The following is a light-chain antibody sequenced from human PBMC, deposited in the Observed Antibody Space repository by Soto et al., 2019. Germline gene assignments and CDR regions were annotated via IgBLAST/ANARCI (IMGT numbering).Light chain of an antibody. CDR3: QQTYSSSWT. Sequence: DIQMTQSPSSLSASVGDRVIITCQASQSISIYLNWYQQTPGKAPKLLIYAASNLQSGVPPRFSGSGFGTDFTLTISSLQPDDSATYYCQQTYSSSWTFGQGTKVEIK. CDR2: AAS. J-gene: IGKJ1*01. CDR1: QSISIY. V-gene: IGKV1-39*01.